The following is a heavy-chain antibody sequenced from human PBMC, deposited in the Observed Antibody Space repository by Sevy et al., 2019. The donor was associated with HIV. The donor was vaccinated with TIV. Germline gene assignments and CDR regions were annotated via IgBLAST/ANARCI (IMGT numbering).Heavy chain of an antibody. V-gene: IGHV1-46*01. CDR1: GYTFTSYY. Sequence: ASVKVSCKASGYTFTSYYMHWVRQAPGQGLEWMGIINPSGGSTSYAQKFQGRVTMTRDTSTSTVYMELSSLRSEDTAVYYCARARPANGGDSRGYLWGDYYYYGMDVWGQWTTVTVSS. CDR2: INPSGGST. CDR3: ARARPANGGDSRGYLWGDYYYYGMDV. D-gene: IGHD3-22*01. J-gene: IGHJ6*02.